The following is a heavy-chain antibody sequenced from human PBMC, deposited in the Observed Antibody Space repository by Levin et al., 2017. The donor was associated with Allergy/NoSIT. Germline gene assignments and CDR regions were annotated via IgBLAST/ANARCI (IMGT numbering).Heavy chain of an antibody. Sequence: GGSLRLSCAASGFTFSSYAMHWVRQAPGKGLEWVAVISYDGSNKYYADSVKGRFTISRDNSKNTLYLQMNSLRAEDTAVYYCARLYCSSTSCYNYYYYGMDVWGQGTTVTVSS. CDR1: GFTFSSYA. CDR3: ARLYCSSTSCYNYYYYGMDV. V-gene: IGHV3-30-3*01. D-gene: IGHD2-2*02. CDR2: ISYDGSNK. J-gene: IGHJ6*02.